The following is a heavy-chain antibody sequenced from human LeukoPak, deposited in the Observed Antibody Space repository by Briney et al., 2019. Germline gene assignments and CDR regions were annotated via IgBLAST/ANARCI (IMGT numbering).Heavy chain of an antibody. J-gene: IGHJ5*02. CDR1: GYSITSGYY. D-gene: IGHD2-2*01. V-gene: IGHV4-38-2*02. CDR3: ARTHGIVAAADWFDP. CDR2: FYHSGST. Sequence: SETLSLTCTVSGYSITSGYYWGWSRQPPGKGEEWIGSFYHSGSTYYNPSLNSLVTISEATSKNQFSLKLSSVTAADTAVYFCARTHGIVAAADWFDPWGQGTLVTVSS.